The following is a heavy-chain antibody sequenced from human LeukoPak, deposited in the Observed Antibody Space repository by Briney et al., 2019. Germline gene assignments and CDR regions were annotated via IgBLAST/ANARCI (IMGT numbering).Heavy chain of an antibody. Sequence: GRSLRLSCAASGSTFNRDWTAWVRQAPGKGLEWVANIKEDGSEKNYVDSVKGRFTISRDNAVNSVYLQMNDLRAEDTGVYYCATKEPSTSGWSYWGQGTLVTVSS. J-gene: IGHJ4*02. CDR1: GSTFNRDW. CDR2: IKEDGSEK. D-gene: IGHD6-19*01. CDR3: ATKEPSTSGWSY. V-gene: IGHV3-7*01.